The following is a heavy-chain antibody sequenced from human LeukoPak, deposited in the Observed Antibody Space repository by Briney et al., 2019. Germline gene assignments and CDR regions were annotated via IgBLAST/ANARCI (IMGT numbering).Heavy chain of an antibody. CDR2: IYHSGST. Sequence: SETLSLTCAVSGGSISGGGYSWSWIRQPPGKGLEWIGYIYHSGSTYYNPSLKSRVTISVDTSKNQFSLKLSSVTAADTAVYYCARHQYQLLPEYFQHWGQGTLVTVSS. D-gene: IGHD2-2*01. V-gene: IGHV4-30-2*03. CDR1: GGSISGGGYS. CDR3: ARHQYQLLPEYFQH. J-gene: IGHJ1*01.